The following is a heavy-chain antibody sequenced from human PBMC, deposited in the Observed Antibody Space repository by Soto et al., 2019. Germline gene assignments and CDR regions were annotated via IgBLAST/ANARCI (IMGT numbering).Heavy chain of an antibody. Sequence: SETLSLTCTVSGGFISSYYWSWIRQPPGKGLEWIGYIYYSGSTNYNPSLKSRVTISLDTSKNQFSLKLSSVTAADTAVYYCARQGAMGKLDYWGQGTLVTVSS. CDR2: IYYSGST. D-gene: IGHD7-27*01. CDR3: ARQGAMGKLDY. J-gene: IGHJ4*02. V-gene: IGHV4-59*08. CDR1: GGFISSYY.